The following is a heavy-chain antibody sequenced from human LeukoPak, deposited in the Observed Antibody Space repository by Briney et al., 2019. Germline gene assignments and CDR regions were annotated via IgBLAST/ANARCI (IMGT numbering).Heavy chain of an antibody. CDR2: TYYRPKFNT. CDR1: GDSLSNNNVA. Sequence: SQTLSLTCAISGDSLSNNNVAWNWIRQSPSRGLEWLGRTYYRPKFNTDYAVSVKSRIAINSDTSKNQFSRQLNSVTPEDTGVYYCARGSHSSFDYWGQGTLVTVSS. CDR3: ARGSHSSFDY. D-gene: IGHD3-10*01. J-gene: IGHJ4*02. V-gene: IGHV6-1*01.